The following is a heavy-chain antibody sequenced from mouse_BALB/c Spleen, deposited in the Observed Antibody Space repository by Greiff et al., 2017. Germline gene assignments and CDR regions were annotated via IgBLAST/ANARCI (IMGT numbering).Heavy chain of an antibody. D-gene: IGHD2-10*01. CDR3: ARAYYYYAMNY. CDR1: GYSLTSYG. J-gene: IGHJ4*01. V-gene: IGHV2-9*02. CDR2: ICAGGST. Sequence: VKLMESGPGLVAPSQSLSITCTVSGYSLTSYGVHWVRQPPGKGLEWLGVICAGGSTNYNSALMSRLSISKDNSKSQVFLKMNSLQTDDTAMYYCARAYYYYAMNYWGQGTSVTVSS.